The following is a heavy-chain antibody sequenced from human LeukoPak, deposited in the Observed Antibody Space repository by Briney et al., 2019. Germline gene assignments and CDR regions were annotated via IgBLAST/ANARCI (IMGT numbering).Heavy chain of an antibody. J-gene: IGHJ5*02. CDR3: ARAPGGFDP. V-gene: IGHV4-59*01. CDR2: IYYSGST. CDR1: GGSISSYY. D-gene: IGHD7-27*01. Sequence: SGTLSLTCTVSGGSISSYYWSWIRQPPGKGLEWIGYIYYSGSTNYNPSLKSRVTISVDTSKNQFSLKLSSVTAADTAVYYCARAPGGFDPWGQGTLVTVSS.